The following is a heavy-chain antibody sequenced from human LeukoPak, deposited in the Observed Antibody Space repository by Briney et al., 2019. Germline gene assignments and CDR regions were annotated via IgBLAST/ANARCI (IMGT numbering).Heavy chain of an antibody. D-gene: IGHD2-15*01. Sequence: GGSLRLSCAASGCTFGDYGMQWVRQVAGKGLEGFSGISWNSVSMGYADSVKGRFSISRDDAKNSLYLQMNILRLEDMAIYFCAKGLGSADGLDGFDVWGQGTMVTVSS. J-gene: IGHJ3*01. CDR2: ISWNSVSM. V-gene: IGHV3-9*03. CDR3: AKGLGSADGLDGFDV. CDR1: GCTFGDYG.